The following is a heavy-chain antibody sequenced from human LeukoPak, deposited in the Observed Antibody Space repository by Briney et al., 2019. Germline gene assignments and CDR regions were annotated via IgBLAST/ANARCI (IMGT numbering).Heavy chain of an antibody. CDR3: ARDQKYGDSIDY. Sequence: PSGTLSLTCTVSGGSISSGGYYWSWIRQHPGKGLEWIGYIYYSGSTYYNPSLKSRVTISVDTSKNQFSLKLSSVTAADTAVYYCARDQKYGDSIDYWGQGTLVTVSS. CDR1: GGSISSGGYY. CDR2: IYYSGST. J-gene: IGHJ4*02. V-gene: IGHV4-31*03. D-gene: IGHD4-17*01.